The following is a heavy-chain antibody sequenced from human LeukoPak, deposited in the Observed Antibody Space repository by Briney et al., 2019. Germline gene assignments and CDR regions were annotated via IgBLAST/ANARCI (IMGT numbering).Heavy chain of an antibody. V-gene: IGHV4-39*07. D-gene: IGHD5-18*01. Sequence: PSETLSLTCTVSGGSISSSSYYWGWIRQPPGKGLEWIGEINHSGSTNYNPSLKSRVTISVDTSKNQFSLNLSSVTAADTAVYYCARDPEVDTGTGPRFDYWGQGTLVTVSS. CDR1: GGSISSSSYY. CDR2: INHSGST. CDR3: ARDPEVDTGTGPRFDY. J-gene: IGHJ4*02.